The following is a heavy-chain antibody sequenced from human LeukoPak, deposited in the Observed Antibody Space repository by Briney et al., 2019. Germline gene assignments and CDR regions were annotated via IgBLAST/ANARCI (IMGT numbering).Heavy chain of an antibody. J-gene: IGHJ4*02. CDR1: GFTFSSYG. Sequence: PGGSLRLSCAASGFTFSSYGMHWVRQAPGKGLEWVAVISYDGSNKYYADSVEGRFTVSRDNSKNTLYLQMNSLRAEDTAVYYCAKEYRYYGSTYYFDYWGQGTLVTVSS. D-gene: IGHD3-10*01. V-gene: IGHV3-30*18. CDR3: AKEYRYYGSTYYFDY. CDR2: ISYDGSNK.